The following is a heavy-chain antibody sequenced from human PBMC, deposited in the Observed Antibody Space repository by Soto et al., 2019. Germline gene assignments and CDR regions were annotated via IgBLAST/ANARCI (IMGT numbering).Heavy chain of an antibody. J-gene: IGHJ5*02. Sequence: EVQVVESGGGLVRPGGSLRLSCNFTFSMYSMSWVRQAPGKGLEWVASISSGSAYIKYADSVKGRFSISRDNAKNSVSLQMNSLRAAETAMYYCTRDQGGIYDNWFDPWGRGTLVTVSS. CDR3: TRDQGGIYDNWFDP. V-gene: IGHV3-21*01. CDR1: TFSMYS. CDR2: ISSGSAYI. D-gene: IGHD1-26*01.